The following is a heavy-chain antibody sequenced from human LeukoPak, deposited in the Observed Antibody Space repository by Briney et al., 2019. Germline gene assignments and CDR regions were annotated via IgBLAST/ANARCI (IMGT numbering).Heavy chain of an antibody. V-gene: IGHV4-59*01. J-gene: IGHJ3*02. CDR3: ARSAEWLRNAFDI. Sequence: SETLSLPCTVSGSSTSHFYWNWIRQPPGKGLEWIGYMHNSGSSKHSPSLKSRVTISIDTSKNQFSLQLTSVTAADTAIYYCARSAEWLRNAFDIWGQGTMVSVSS. CDR1: GSSTSHFY. D-gene: IGHD5-12*01. CDR2: MHNSGSS.